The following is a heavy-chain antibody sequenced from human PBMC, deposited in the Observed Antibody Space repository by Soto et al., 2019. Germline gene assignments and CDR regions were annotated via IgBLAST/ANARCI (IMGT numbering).Heavy chain of an antibody. CDR1: GGTFSSYT. J-gene: IGHJ4*02. V-gene: IGHV1-69*08. Sequence: QVQLVQSGAEVKKPGSSVKVSCKASGGTFSSYTISWVRQAPGQGLEWMGRIIPILGIANYAQKFQGRVTITADKPTSTAYMELSSLRSQDTAVYYCARDPDYYGSGSYSFWGQGTLVTVSS. CDR2: IIPILGIA. CDR3: ARDPDYYGSGSYSF. D-gene: IGHD3-10*01.